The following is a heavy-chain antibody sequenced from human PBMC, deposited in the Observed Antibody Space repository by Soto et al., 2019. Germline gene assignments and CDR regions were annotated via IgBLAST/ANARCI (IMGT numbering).Heavy chain of an antibody. Sequence: QVQLQQWGAGLLKPSETLSLTCAVYGGSFSGYYWSWIRQPPGKGLEWIGEINHSGSTNYNPSLKSRVTISVDTSKNQFSLKLSSVTAADTAVYYCARLGGSGSYYNFFDYYYYMDVWGKGTTVTVSS. J-gene: IGHJ6*03. CDR1: GGSFSGYY. CDR2: INHSGST. CDR3: ARLGGSGSYYNFFDYYYYMDV. D-gene: IGHD3-10*01. V-gene: IGHV4-34*01.